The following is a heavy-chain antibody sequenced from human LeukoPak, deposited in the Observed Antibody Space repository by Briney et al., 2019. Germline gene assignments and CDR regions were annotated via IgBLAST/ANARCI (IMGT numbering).Heavy chain of an antibody. CDR3: ARFDQDWGTFDY. D-gene: IGHD7-27*01. CDR1: GYTFTGYY. Sequence: GASVKVSCKASGYTFTGYYMHWVRQAPGQGLEWMGWIHPNSGDTNYVQKFQGRVTMTRDTSITTAYMELSLRSDDTAVYYCARFDQDWGTFDYWGQGTVVTVSS. V-gene: IGHV1-2*02. J-gene: IGHJ4*02. CDR2: IHPNSGDT.